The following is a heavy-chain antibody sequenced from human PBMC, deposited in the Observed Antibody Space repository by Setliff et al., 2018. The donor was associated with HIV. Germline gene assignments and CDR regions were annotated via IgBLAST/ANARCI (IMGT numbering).Heavy chain of an antibody. Sequence: GSLRLSCAASGFTFSDAWMTWIRQPPGKGLEWIANIYPSGSIWPSGTSNYNPSLKGRVTISLDMSQNQFSLKVNSVTAADTAIYYCARGGPAVAYAVDVWGQGTTVTVSS. J-gene: IGHJ6*02. CDR3: ARGGPAVAYAVDV. V-gene: IGHV4-4*08. CDR2: IWPSGTS. CDR1: GFTFSDAW. D-gene: IGHD5-12*01.